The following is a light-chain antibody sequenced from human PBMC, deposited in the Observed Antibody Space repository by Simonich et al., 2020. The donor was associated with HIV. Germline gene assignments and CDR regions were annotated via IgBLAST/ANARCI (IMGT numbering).Light chain of an antibody. Sequence: EIVLTQSPGTLSLSPGERATLSCRASQSVSRNLAWYQQKLGQAPRLLIYGASTRAPGIPARFSGSGSGTEFTLTISSLQSEDFAVYYCQQYNKWPPLTFGGGTKVEMK. V-gene: IGKV3-15*01. J-gene: IGKJ4*01. CDR2: GAS. CDR1: QSVSRN. CDR3: QQYNKWPPLT.